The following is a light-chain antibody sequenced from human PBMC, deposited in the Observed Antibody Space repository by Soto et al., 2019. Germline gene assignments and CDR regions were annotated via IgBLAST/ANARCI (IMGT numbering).Light chain of an antibody. CDR3: AAWDDSLNGLVV. Sequence: QSVLTQPPSASGTPGQRVTISCSGSNSNIGSNTVNWYQQLPGTAPKLLIYNNNQRPSGVPERFSGSKSGTSASLAISGLQSADAADYYCAAWDDSLNGLVVFGGGTKLTVL. CDR2: NNN. V-gene: IGLV1-44*01. CDR1: NSNIGSNT. J-gene: IGLJ2*01.